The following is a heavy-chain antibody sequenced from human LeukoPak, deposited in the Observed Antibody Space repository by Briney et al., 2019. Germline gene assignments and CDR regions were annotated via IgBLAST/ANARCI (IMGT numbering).Heavy chain of an antibody. CDR3: ARDGSPNYGDHLDY. Sequence: GGSLRLSCAASGFTFSSYGMHWVRQAPGKGLEWVAVIWYDGSNKYYADSVKGRFTISRDNSKNTLYLQMNSLRAEDTAVYYCARDGSPNYGDHLDYWGQGTLVTVSS. J-gene: IGHJ4*02. V-gene: IGHV3-33*01. CDR2: IWYDGSNK. CDR1: GFTFSSYG. D-gene: IGHD4-17*01.